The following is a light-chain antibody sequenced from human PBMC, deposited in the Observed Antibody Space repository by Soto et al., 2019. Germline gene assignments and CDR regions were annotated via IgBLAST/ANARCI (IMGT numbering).Light chain of an antibody. CDR1: SSDVGGYDY. V-gene: IGLV2-8*01. CDR3: SSYAGNNNVV. J-gene: IGLJ2*01. CDR2: EVS. Sequence: QSALTQPPSASGSPGQSVTISCTGTSSDVGGYDYVSWHQHHPDKAPELMIYEVSKRPSGVPDRFSGSKSGNTASLTVSRLQAEDEADYCCSSYAGNNNVVFGGGTKVTVL.